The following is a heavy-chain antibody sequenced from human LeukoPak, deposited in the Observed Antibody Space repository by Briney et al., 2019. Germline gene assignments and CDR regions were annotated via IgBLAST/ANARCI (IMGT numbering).Heavy chain of an antibody. CDR2: IYASGST. CDR3: ARAAGSRYFDL. J-gene: IGHJ2*01. V-gene: IGHV4-4*07. D-gene: IGHD1-26*01. Sequence: SETLSLTCTVSGGSVSTYYWNWIRQPAGKELEWIGRIYASGSTDYNPSLKSPVTISLDTSNNQFSLKLTSVTDADTAVYFCARAAGSRYFDLWGRGTLVTVSS. CDR1: GGSVSTYY.